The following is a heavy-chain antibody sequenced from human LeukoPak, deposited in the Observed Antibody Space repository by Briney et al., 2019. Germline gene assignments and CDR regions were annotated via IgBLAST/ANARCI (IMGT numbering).Heavy chain of an antibody. CDR1: GFTFSNYA. Sequence: GGSLRLSCAASGFTFSNYAMNWVRQAPGKGLEWASAIDSGGGTYYADSVKGRFTISRDKSKNTLYLQMNSLRAEDTAVYYCAKGAYDYIEIAYFDYWGQGSLVTVSS. CDR3: AKGAYDYIEIAYFDY. CDR2: IDSGGGT. V-gene: IGHV3-23*01. J-gene: IGHJ4*02. D-gene: IGHD5-12*01.